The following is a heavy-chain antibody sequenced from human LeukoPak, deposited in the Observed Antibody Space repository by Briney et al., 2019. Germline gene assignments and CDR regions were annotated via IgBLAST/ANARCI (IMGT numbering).Heavy chain of an antibody. V-gene: IGHV4-59*12. J-gene: IGHJ5*02. CDR3: ARTHFDSLGWFDP. D-gene: IGHD3-9*01. CDR2: IYYSGST. Sequence: SETLSLTRTVSGGSISSYYWSWIRQPPGKGLEWIGYIYYSGSTNYNPSLKSRVTISVDTSKNQFSLNLTSVTAADTALYFCARTHFDSLGWFDPWGQGTLVTVSS. CDR1: GGSISSYY.